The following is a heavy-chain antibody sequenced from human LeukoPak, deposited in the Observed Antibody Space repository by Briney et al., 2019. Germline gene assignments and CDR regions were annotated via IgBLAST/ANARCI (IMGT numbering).Heavy chain of an antibody. J-gene: IGHJ4*02. Sequence: ASVKISCKASGYTFICYDIYGVRQATGQGREWMGSMNPNSGNTGYAHKFQRRVTITRNTSISTAYMELRSLRSEDTAVYYCARGVTIFGVVNSAGDYWGQGTLVTVSS. CDR2: MNPNSGNT. CDR1: GYTFICYD. V-gene: IGHV1-8*03. CDR3: ARGVTIFGVVNSAGDY. D-gene: IGHD3-3*01.